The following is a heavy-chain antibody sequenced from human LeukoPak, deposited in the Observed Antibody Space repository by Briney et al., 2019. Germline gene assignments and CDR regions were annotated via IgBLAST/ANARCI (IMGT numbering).Heavy chain of an antibody. CDR3: ARLPRKIAPDY. CDR1: GGSLSGYY. CDR2: INHSGST. J-gene: IGHJ4*02. D-gene: IGHD6-13*01. V-gene: IGHV4-34*01. Sequence: SETLSLTCAVYGGSLSGYYWSWIRQPPGKGLEWIGEINHSGSTNYNPSLKSRVTISVDTSKNQFSLKLSSVTAADTAVHYCARLPRKIAPDYWGQGTLVTVSS.